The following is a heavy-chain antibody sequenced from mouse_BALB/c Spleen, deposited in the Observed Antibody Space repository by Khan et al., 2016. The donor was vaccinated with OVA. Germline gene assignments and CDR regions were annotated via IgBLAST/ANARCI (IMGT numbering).Heavy chain of an antibody. D-gene: IGHD2-14*01. CDR1: GFSLTTYG. CDR3: ARNSYMYDFTY. V-gene: IGHV2-4-1*01. J-gene: IGHJ3*01. CDR2: IWSGGNT. Sequence: VQLVESGPGLLQPSQSLSITYTVSGFSLTTYGVHWVRQSPGKGLEWLGLIWSGGNTDYNTAFISRLSISKDNSKSQVFFKMNSLQADDTAIYYCARNSYMYDFTYWGQGTLVTVSA.